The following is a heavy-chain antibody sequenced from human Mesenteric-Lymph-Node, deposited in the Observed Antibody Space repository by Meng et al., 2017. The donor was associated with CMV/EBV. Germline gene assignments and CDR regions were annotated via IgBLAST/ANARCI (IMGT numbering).Heavy chain of an antibody. CDR3: ARDIRFDVVLMVYAMPFYGMDV. J-gene: IGHJ6*02. V-gene: IGHV3-9*01. CDR2: INWKSGKM. D-gene: IGHD2-8*01. CDR1: GFNFDDYC. Sequence: GGSLRLSCIVSGFNFDDYCIHWVRQAPGKGLEWVSRINWKSGKMAYADSVKGRFTISRDNAKISLYLQMNSLRAEDTAVYYCARDIRFDVVLMVYAMPFYGMDVWGQGTTVTVSS.